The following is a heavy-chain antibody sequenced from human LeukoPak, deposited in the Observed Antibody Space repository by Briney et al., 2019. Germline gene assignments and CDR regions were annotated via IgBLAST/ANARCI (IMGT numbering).Heavy chain of an antibody. V-gene: IGHV1-69*05. J-gene: IGHJ4*02. Sequence: GASVKVSCKASGGTFSSYAISWVRQAPGQGLEWMGRIIPIFGTANYAQKLQGRVTITTDESTSTAYMELSSLRSEDTAVYYCASANGYSGCDPLPYFDYWGQGTLVTVSS. CDR3: ASANGYSGCDPLPYFDY. CDR2: IIPIFGTA. D-gene: IGHD5-12*01. CDR1: GGTFSSYA.